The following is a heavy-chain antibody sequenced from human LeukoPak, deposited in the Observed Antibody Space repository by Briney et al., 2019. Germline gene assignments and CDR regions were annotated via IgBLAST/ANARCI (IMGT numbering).Heavy chain of an antibody. V-gene: IGHV4-34*01. CDR1: GGSFSGYY. Sequence: SETLSLTGAVYGGSFSGYYWSWIRQPPGKGLEWIGEINHSGSTNYNPSLKSRVTISVDTSKNQFSLKLSSVTAADTAVYYCARLLRWLGYFDLWGRGTLVTVSS. CDR3: ARLLRWLGYFDL. J-gene: IGHJ2*01. CDR2: INHSGST. D-gene: IGHD4-23*01.